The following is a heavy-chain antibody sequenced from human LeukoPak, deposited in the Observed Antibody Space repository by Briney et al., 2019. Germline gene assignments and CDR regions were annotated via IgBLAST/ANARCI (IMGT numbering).Heavy chain of an antibody. Sequence: GASVKVSCKASGGTFSSYAISWVRQAPGQGLEWMGRIIPILGIANYAQKFQGRVTITADKSTSTAYMELSSLRSEDTAVYYCASGHDSSGWLNWGQGTLVTVSS. D-gene: IGHD6-19*01. J-gene: IGHJ4*02. CDR1: GGTFSSYA. V-gene: IGHV1-69*04. CDR3: ASGHDSSGWLN. CDR2: IIPILGIA.